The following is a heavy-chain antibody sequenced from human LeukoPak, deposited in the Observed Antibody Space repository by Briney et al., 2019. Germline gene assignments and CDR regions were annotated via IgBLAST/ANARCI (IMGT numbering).Heavy chain of an antibody. CDR1: GFTFSSYW. Sequence: GGSLRLSCAASGFTFSSYWMTWVRQAPGKGLEWVANIKPDGSEKSYVDSVRGRFTISRDNARNSLYLQMNSLRAEDTAVYYCARSLTGVTSYWGQGTLVTVSS. J-gene: IGHJ4*02. CDR3: ARSLTGVTSY. D-gene: IGHD7-27*01. CDR2: IKPDGSEK. V-gene: IGHV3-7*01.